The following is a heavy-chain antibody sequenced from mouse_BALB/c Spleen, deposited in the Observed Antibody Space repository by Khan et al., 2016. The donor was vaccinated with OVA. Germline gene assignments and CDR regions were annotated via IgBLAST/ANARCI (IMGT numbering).Heavy chain of an antibody. CDR3: AKPPYFWCNLDH. CDR2: INTYTGEP. Sequence: QIQLVQSGPELKKPGETVKISCKASGYTFTNYGMNWVKQSPGKALKWMGWINTYTGEPTYADNFKGRFAFSLETSASTAYLQINSLKTEDTALYFCAKPPYFWCNLDHWGQGTSVTVSS. V-gene: IGHV9-3-1*01. J-gene: IGHJ4*01. CDR1: GYTFTNYG. D-gene: IGHD1-1*02.